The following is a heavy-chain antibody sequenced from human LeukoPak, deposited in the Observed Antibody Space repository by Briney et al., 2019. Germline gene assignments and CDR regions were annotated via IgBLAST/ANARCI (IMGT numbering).Heavy chain of an antibody. CDR2: IIPIFGTA. CDR1: GYTFTSYY. D-gene: IGHD6-19*01. Sequence: ASVKVSCKASGYTFTSYYMHWVRQAPGQGLEWMGGIIPIFGTANYAQKFQGRVTITADKSTSTAYMELSSLRSEDTAVYYCARAKQAQYSSGWYFDYWGQGTLVTVSS. V-gene: IGHV1-69*06. J-gene: IGHJ4*02. CDR3: ARAKQAQYSSGWYFDY.